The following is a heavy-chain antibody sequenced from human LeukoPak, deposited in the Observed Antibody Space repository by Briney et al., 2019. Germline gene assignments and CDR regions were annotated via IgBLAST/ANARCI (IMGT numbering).Heavy chain of an antibody. J-gene: IGHJ3*02. CDR2: IYCSGST. Sequence: KPSQTLSLTCTVSGGSISSGDYYWSWIRQPPGKGLEWIGYIYCSGSTYYNPSLKSRVTISVDTSKNQFSLKLSSVTAADTAVYYCARDSSNFDYYDSSGYAFDIWGQGTMVTVSS. D-gene: IGHD3-22*01. V-gene: IGHV4-30-4*01. CDR3: ARDSSNFDYYDSSGYAFDI. CDR1: GGSISSGDYY.